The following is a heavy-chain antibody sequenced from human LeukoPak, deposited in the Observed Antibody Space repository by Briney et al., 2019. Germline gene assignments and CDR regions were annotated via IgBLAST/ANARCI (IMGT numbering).Heavy chain of an antibody. CDR3: ARDGLSSFGVVIDKPYYFDY. V-gene: IGHV3-11*04. J-gene: IGHJ4*02. CDR1: GFTFSDYY. D-gene: IGHD3-3*01. Sequence: PGGSLRLSCAASGFTFSDYYMSWIRQAPGKGLEWVSYISSSGSTIYYADSVKGRFTISRDNAKNSLYLQMNSLRAEDTAVYYCARDGLSSFGVVIDKPYYFDYWGQGTLVTVSS. CDR2: ISSSGSTI.